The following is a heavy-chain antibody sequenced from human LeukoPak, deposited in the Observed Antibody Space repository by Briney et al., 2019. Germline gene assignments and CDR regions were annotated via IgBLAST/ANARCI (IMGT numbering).Heavy chain of an antibody. CDR2: IRGSGGST. J-gene: IGHJ4*02. D-gene: IGHD3-22*01. CDR3: AKRGVVIRVILVGFHKEAYYFDS. Sequence: GGSLRLSCVVSGITLSNYGMSWVRQAPGKGLEWVAGIRGSGGSTNYADSGKGRFTISRDNPKNTLYLQMNGLRAAETAVYFCAKRGVVIRVILVGFHKEAYYFDSWGQGALVTVS. CDR1: GITLSNYG. V-gene: IGHV3-23*01.